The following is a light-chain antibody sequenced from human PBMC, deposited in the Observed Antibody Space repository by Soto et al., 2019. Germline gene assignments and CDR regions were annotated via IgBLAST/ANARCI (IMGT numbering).Light chain of an antibody. CDR1: SSDVGTYDL. CDR2: GGT. Sequence: QSALIQPASVSGSPGQSITISCAGTSSDVGTYDLVSWYQQHPGTAPKLIIYGGTERPSGVSSRFSGSKSGSTASLTISGLQSEDEGDYYCSAYTARSTLVFGGGTQLTVL. J-gene: IGLJ3*02. CDR3: SAYTARSTLV. V-gene: IGLV2-14*02.